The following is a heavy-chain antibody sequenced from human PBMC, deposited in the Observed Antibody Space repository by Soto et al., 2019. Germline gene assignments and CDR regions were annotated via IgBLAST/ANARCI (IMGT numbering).Heavy chain of an antibody. V-gene: IGHV3-23*01. CDR2: ISGSGGST. J-gene: IGHJ4*02. D-gene: IGHD2-15*01. Sequence: HPGGSLRLSCAASGFTFSSYAMSWVRQAPGKGLEWVSAISGSGGSTYYADSVKGRFTISRDNFKNTLYLQMNSLRAEDTAVYYCAKARALRGVAASDYWGQGTLVTVSS. CDR1: GFTFSSYA. CDR3: AKARALRGVAASDY.